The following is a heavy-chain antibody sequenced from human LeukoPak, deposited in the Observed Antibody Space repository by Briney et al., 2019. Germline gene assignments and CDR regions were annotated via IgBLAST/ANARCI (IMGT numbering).Heavy chain of an antibody. CDR2: INSDGSST. J-gene: IGHJ4*02. CDR3: IRGRRGNCCDY. CDR1: GFTFSSYW. Sequence: HPGGSLRLSCAASGFTFSSYWMHWVRRAPGKGLVWVSCINSDGSSTSYADSVKGRFTISRDNAKNTLYLQMNSLRAEDTAVYYCIRGRRGNCCDYWGQATPVTVSS. V-gene: IGHV3-74*01.